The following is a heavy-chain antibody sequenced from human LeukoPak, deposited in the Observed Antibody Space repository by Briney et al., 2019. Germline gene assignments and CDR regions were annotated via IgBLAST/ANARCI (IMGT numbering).Heavy chain of an antibody. CDR3: ARSPDGMDV. CDR1: GFSFSSYC. D-gene: IGHD1-14*01. J-gene: IGHJ6*02. CDR2: IKQDGSEK. V-gene: IGHV3-7*01. Sequence: GGSLRLSCAASGFSFSSYCMSWVRQAPGKGLEWVANIKQDGSEKYYVDSVKGRFTISRDNAKNSVYLQMNSLRAEDTAVYYCARSPDGMDVWGQGTTVTVSS.